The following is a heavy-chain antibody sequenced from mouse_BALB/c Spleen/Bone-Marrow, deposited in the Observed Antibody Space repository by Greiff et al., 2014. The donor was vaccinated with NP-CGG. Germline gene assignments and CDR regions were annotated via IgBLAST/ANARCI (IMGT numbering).Heavy chain of an antibody. CDR1: GYAFSSYW. D-gene: IGHD4-1*01. CDR2: IYPGDGDT. Sequence: VQRVESGAELVRPGSSVKISCKASGYAFSSYWMNWVEQRPGQGLEWIGQIYPGDGDTNYNGNFKDKATLTTDKSSTTAYVQLSSLTSEDSAVYFCARGGRLTGYYFDYWGQGTTLTVSS. J-gene: IGHJ2*01. CDR3: ARGGRLTGYYFDY. V-gene: IGHV1-80*01.